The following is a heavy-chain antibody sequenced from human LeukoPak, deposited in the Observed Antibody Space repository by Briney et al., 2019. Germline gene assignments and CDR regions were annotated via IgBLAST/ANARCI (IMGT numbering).Heavy chain of an antibody. D-gene: IGHD3-3*01. Sequence: SETLSLTCAVYGGSFSGYYWSWIRQPPGKGLEWIGEINHSGSTNYNPSLKSRVTISVDTSKNQFSLKLSSVTAADTAVYFCARDSLRFLEWSPGWFDPWGQGILVTVSS. CDR3: ARDSLRFLEWSPGWFDP. J-gene: IGHJ5*02. CDR2: INHSGST. V-gene: IGHV4-34*01. CDR1: GGSFSGYY.